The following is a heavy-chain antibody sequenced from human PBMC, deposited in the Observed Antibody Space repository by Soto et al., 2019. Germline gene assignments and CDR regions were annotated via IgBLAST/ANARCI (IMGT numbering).Heavy chain of an antibody. J-gene: IGHJ4*02. CDR1: GFTFSDHY. D-gene: IGHD3-3*01. CDR3: ARVGDMAYKY. V-gene: IGHV3-11*01. Sequence: QVQLVESGGGLVKPGGSLRLSCAASGFTFSDHYMTWIRQAPGKGLEWLSYISSSGTTIYYAESVRGRFTISRDNAKNSLYLQMNSLRVEDSAVYYCARVGDMAYKYWGQGTLVTVSP. CDR2: ISSSGTTI.